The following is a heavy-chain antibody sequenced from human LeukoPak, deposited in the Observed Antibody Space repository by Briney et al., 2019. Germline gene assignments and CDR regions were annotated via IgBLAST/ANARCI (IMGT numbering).Heavy chain of an antibody. V-gene: IGHV3-30*02. CDR2: IRYDGSNK. CDR1: GFTFSSYG. J-gene: IGHJ5*02. Sequence: SGGSLRPSCAASGFTFSSYGMHWVRQAPGKGLEWVAFIRYDGSNKYYADSVKGRFTISRDNSKNTLYLQMNGLRAEDTAVYYCAKEKSYDFWSGYPVLPSDNWFDPWGQGTLVTVSS. CDR3: AKEKSYDFWSGYPVLPSDNWFDP. D-gene: IGHD3-3*01.